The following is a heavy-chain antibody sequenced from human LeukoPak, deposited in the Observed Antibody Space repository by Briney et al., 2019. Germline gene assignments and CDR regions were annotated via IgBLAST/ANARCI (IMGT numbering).Heavy chain of an antibody. CDR1: GFTVSSNY. J-gene: IGHJ4*02. V-gene: IGHV3-53*01. CDR3: AKAHCSSTSCSRADN. Sequence: GGSLRLSCAASGFTVSSNYMSWVRQAPGKGLEWVSVIYSGGTTFYADSVKGRVTISRVQSTNTVYLQMNSLRADDTAVYYCAKAHCSSTSCSRADNWGQGTLVTVSS. D-gene: IGHD2-2*01. CDR2: IYSGGTT.